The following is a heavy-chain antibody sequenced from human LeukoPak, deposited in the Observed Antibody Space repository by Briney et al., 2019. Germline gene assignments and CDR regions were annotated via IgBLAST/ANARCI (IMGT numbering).Heavy chain of an antibody. V-gene: IGHV3-30*18. CDR2: ISYDGGNK. Sequence: GGSLRLSCAASGFTFSSYGMHWVRQAPGKGLEWVAVISYDGGNKYYADSVKGRFTISRDNSKNTLYLQMNSLRAEDTAVYYCAKDWFGGHWFDPWGQGTLVTVSS. J-gene: IGHJ5*02. CDR3: AKDWFGGHWFDP. CDR1: GFTFSSYG. D-gene: IGHD3-10*01.